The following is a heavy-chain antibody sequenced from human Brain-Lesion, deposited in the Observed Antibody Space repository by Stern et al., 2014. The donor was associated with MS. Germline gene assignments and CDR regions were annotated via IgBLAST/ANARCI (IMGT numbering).Heavy chain of an antibody. CDR2: IWPGDSDT. D-gene: IGHD6-6*01. CDR1: GYRFTSNW. V-gene: IGHV5-51*01. CDR3: ARRGDSSSSGFDY. Sequence: EVQLVESGAGVKKPGESLKISCKGSGYRFTSNWIGWVRPMPGKGLEWVGIIWPGDSDTGYSPSFKGQVTISADKSISTAYLQWSSLQASDTAMYYCARRGDSSSSGFDYWGQGTLVIVSS. J-gene: IGHJ4*02.